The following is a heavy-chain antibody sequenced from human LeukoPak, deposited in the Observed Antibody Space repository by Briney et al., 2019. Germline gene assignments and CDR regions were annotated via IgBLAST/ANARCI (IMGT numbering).Heavy chain of an antibody. CDR2: IYHSGST. Sequence: SETLSLTCAVSGGSISSSNWWSWVRQPPGKGLEWIGEIYHSGSTNYNPSLKSRVTISLDKSKNQFSLKLSSVTAADTAIHYCAKGIGAAGYFDYWGQGTLVTV. CDR1: GGSISSSNW. V-gene: IGHV4-4*02. CDR3: AKGIGAAGYFDY. J-gene: IGHJ4*02. D-gene: IGHD6-13*01.